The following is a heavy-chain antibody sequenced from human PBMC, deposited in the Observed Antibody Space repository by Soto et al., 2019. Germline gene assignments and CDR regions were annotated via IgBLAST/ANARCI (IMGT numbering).Heavy chain of an antibody. CDR1: GFTFNNAW. CDR2: IKTKAHGGTT. Sequence: GGSLRLSCTASGFTFNNAWMNWVRQAPGKGLEWVGRIKTKAHGGTTDYAAPVRGRFTISRDDSKNTLYLHMNSLKTEDTALYYCTSNDAFDIWGQGTMVTVSS. V-gene: IGHV3-15*07. J-gene: IGHJ3*02. CDR3: TSNDAFDI.